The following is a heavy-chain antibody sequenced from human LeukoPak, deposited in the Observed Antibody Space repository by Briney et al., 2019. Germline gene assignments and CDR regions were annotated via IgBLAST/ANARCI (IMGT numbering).Heavy chain of an antibody. CDR1: GFTFSSYW. CDR2: IKQDGSEK. D-gene: IGHD3-10*01. CDR3: ARGRYYYGSGSREGFDY. V-gene: IGHV3-7*01. J-gene: IGHJ4*02. Sequence: AGGSLRLSCAASGFTFSSYWMSWVRQAPGKGLEWVANIKQDGSEKYYVDSVKGRFTISRDNAKNSLYLQMNSLRAEDTAVYYCARGRYYYGSGSREGFDYWGQGTLVTVSS.